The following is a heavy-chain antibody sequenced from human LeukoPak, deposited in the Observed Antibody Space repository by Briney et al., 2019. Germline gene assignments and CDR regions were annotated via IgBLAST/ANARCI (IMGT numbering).Heavy chain of an antibody. CDR3: ARDSSGPLGY. D-gene: IGHD3-22*01. V-gene: IGHV3-48*02. Sequence: GGSLRLSCAASGFTFSIYSMNWVRQAPGKGLEWVSYISSSSTIYYADSVKGRFTISRDNAKNSLYLQMNSLRDEDTAVYFCARDSSGPLGYWGQGTLVTVSS. CDR1: GFTFSIYS. J-gene: IGHJ4*02. CDR2: ISSSSTI.